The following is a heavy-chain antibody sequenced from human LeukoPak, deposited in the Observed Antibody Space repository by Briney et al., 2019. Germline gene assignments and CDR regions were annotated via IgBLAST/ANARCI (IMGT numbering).Heavy chain of an antibody. V-gene: IGHV4-39*07. J-gene: IGHJ4*02. Sequence: SQTLSLTCTVSGGSISSSSYYWGWIRQPPGKGLEWIGSIYYSGSTYYNPSLKSRVTISVDTSKNQFSLKLSSVTAADTAVYYCARETHMVRTRPSLFDYWGQGTLVTVSS. CDR3: ARETHMVRTRPSLFDY. CDR2: IYYSGST. D-gene: IGHD3-10*01. CDR1: GGSISSSSYY.